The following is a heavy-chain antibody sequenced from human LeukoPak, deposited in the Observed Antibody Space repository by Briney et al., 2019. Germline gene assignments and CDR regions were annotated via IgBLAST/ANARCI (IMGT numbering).Heavy chain of an antibody. CDR2: ISSGSSTI. Sequence: GGSLRLSCAASGFTFSTYSMNWVRQAPGRGLEWVSYISSGSSTIFYADSVKGRFTISRDNAQNSLYLQMNSLRDEDTAVYYCARVQGSFYYFDYWGQGTLVTVSS. CDR1: GFTFSTYS. J-gene: IGHJ4*02. V-gene: IGHV3-48*02. D-gene: IGHD1-26*01. CDR3: ARVQGSFYYFDY.